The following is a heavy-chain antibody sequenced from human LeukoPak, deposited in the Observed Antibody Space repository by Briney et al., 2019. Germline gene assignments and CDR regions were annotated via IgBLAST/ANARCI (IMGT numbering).Heavy chain of an antibody. CDR3: ARQGYCSGANCYAGGDWFDP. CDR1: GDSISTYY. D-gene: IGHD2-2*01. V-gene: IGHV4-59*12. J-gene: IGHJ5*02. CDR2: IYYSGST. Sequence: SETLSLTCTVSGDSISTYYWTWIRQPPGKGLEWIGYIYYSGSTNYNPSLKSRVTISVDTSKNQFSLKLSSVTAADTAVYYCARQGYCSGANCYAGGDWFDPWGQGTLVTVSS.